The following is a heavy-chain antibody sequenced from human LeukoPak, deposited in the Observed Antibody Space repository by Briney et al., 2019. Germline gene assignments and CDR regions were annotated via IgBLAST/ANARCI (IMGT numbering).Heavy chain of an antibody. J-gene: IGHJ4*02. CDR3: AREPTSMGSDY. V-gene: IGHV3-21*01. CDR1: GFTFSSYS. CDR2: ISSSSSYI. D-gene: IGHD5-18*01. Sequence: PGGSLRLSCAASGFTFSSYSMNWVRQAPGKGLEWVSSISSSSSYIYYADSVKGRFTISRDNSKNTLYLQMNSLRAEDTAVYYCAREPTSMGSDYWGQGTLVTVSS.